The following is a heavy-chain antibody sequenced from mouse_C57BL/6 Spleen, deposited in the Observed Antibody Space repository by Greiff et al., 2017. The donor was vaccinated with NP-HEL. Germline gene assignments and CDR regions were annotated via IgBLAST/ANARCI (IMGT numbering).Heavy chain of an antibody. J-gene: IGHJ2*01. CDR3: ARLLGNYVDY. CDR1: GYTFTSYW. V-gene: IGHV1-7*01. D-gene: IGHD1-1*01. Sequence: QVQLQQSGAELAKPGASVKLSCKASGYTFTSYWMHWVKQRPGQGLEWIGYINPSSGYTKYNQKFKDKATLTAAKSSSTAYMQLSSLTYEDSAVYYCARLLGNYVDYWGQGTTLTVSS. CDR2: INPSSGYT.